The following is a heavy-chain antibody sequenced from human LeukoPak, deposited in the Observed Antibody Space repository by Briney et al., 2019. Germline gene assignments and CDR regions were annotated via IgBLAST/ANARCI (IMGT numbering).Heavy chain of an antibody. CDR3: ARNTYCSSTSCSNWFDP. CDR1: EYSFTSYL. Sequence: GGSLKIFCRGSEYSFTSYLIAWVGPMPGKSLEWMGIIYHGDADTRYSPSFQGQVTISADKSISTAYLQWSSLKASDTAMYYCARNTYCSSTSCSNWFDPWGQGTLVTVSS. D-gene: IGHD2-2*01. CDR2: IYHGDADT. J-gene: IGHJ5*02. V-gene: IGHV5-51*01.